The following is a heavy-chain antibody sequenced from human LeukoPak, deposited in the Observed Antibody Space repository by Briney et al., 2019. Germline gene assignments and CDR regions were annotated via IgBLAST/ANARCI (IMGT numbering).Heavy chain of an antibody. D-gene: IGHD1-1*01. CDR1: GFTASSDY. CDR3: AAEKPGTGTFLDC. CDR2: IYSGGST. Sequence: GGSLRLSCVASGFTASSDYMSWVRQAPGKGLEWVSVIYSGGSTEYADSVRGRFTISRDKSSNTLYLQMNSLRAEDTAVYFCAAEKPGTGTFLDCWGQGTLVTVSS. V-gene: IGHV3-53*01. J-gene: IGHJ4*02.